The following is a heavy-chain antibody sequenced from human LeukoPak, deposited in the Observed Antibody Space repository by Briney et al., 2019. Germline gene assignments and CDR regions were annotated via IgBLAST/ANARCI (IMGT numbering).Heavy chain of an antibody. V-gene: IGHV4-38-2*02. CDR3: ARVPASDY. CDR2: IYHSGST. J-gene: IGHJ4*02. Sequence: KASETLSLTCTVSGYSISSGYYWGWIRQPPGKGLEWIGSIYHSGSTYYNPSLKSRVTISVDTSKNQFSLNLSSVTAADTAVYYCARVPASDYWGQGTLVTVSS. CDR1: GYSISSGYY.